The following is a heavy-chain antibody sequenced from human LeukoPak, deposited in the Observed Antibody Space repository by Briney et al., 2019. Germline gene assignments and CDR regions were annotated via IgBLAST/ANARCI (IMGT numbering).Heavy chain of an antibody. J-gene: IGHJ6*03. CDR2: ISSSSGFI. V-gene: IGHV3-21*06. CDR1: GFTFSSYS. CDR3: AKEGIHMHYYYMDV. D-gene: IGHD6-13*01. Sequence: GGSLRLSCAASGFTFSSYSMNWVRQAPGKGLAWVSSISSSSGFIYYADSVKGRFTISRDNAKNSLYLQMNSLRAGDTAVYYCAKEGIHMHYYYMDVWGKGTTVTVSS.